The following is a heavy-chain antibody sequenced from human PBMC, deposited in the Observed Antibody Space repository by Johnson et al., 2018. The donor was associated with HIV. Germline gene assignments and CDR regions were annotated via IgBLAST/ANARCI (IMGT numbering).Heavy chain of an antibody. CDR1: GFTFSSYW. D-gene: IGHD6-13*01. CDR3: ARGVKQQLSVVDAFGI. V-gene: IGHV3-7*04. CDR2: IKKDGSDK. Sequence: VQLVESGGGLVQPGGSLRLSCVASGFTFSSYWMSWVRQAPGKGLEWVANIKKDGSDKYYVDSVKGRFTISRDNAKSSLYVQMNSLRVEDTAAYYCARGVKQQLSVVDAFGIWGQGTMVTVSS. J-gene: IGHJ3*02.